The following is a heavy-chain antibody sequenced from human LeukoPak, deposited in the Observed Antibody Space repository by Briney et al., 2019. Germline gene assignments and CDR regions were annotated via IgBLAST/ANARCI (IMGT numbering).Heavy chain of an antibody. CDR2: IYCSGST. CDR1: GGSISSGDYY. V-gene: IGHV4-30-4*08. CDR3: ARESGGLGEYFDY. D-gene: IGHD3-16*01. Sequence: SQTLSLTCTVSGGSISSGDYYWSWIRQPPGKGLEWIGYIYCSGSTYYNPSLKSRVTISVDTSKYQFSLKLSSVTAADTAVYYCARESGGLGEYFDYWGQGTLVTVSS. J-gene: IGHJ4*02.